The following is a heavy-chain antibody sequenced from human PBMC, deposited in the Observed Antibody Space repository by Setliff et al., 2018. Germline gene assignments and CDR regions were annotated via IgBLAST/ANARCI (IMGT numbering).Heavy chain of an antibody. CDR1: GGTFSSYA. CDR2: IIPILGIA. D-gene: IGHD1-26*01. J-gene: IGHJ4*02. Sequence: GASVKVSCKASGGTFSSYAISWVRQAPGQGLEWMGGIIPILGIANYAQKFQGRVTLTADESTSTAYMELSSLRSEDTAVYYCARGLSGSYFADYWGQGTLVTVSS. CDR3: ARGLSGSYFADY. V-gene: IGHV1-69*10.